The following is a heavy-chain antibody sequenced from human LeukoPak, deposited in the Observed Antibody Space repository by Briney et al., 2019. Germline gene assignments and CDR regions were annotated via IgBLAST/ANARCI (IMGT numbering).Heavy chain of an antibody. J-gene: IGHJ4*02. CDR1: GFSLSSSW. CDR3: ARDTEEGPVTTRRGFDY. Sequence: PGGSLRLSCAASGFSLSSSWMSWIRQPPGKGLEWIGEINHSGSTNYNPSLKSRVTISVDTSKNQFSLKLSSVTAADTAVYYCARDTEEGPVTTRRGFDYWGQGTLVTVSS. CDR2: INHSGST. V-gene: IGHV4-34*01. D-gene: IGHD4-17*01.